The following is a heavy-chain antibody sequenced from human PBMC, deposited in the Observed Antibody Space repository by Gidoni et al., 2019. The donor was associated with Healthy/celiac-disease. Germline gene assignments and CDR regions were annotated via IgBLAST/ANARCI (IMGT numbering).Heavy chain of an antibody. CDR3: ARVALGTDDFWSGYLYGGWFDP. J-gene: IGHJ5*02. CDR2: IYYSGST. D-gene: IGHD3-3*01. Sequence: QVQLQESGPGLVKPSQTLYLTCTVSGGSIRRGGYYWTWIRQHPGKGLEWIGYIYYSGSTYYNPSLKGRVTISVDTSKNQSSLKLSSVTAADTALYYCARVALGTDDFWSGYLYGGWFDPWGQGTLVTVSS. V-gene: IGHV4-31*03. CDR1: GGSIRRGGYY.